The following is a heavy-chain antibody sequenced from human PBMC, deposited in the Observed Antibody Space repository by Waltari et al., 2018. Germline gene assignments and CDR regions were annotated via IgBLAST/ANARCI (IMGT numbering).Heavy chain of an antibody. CDR2: INPNSGGT. J-gene: IGHJ3*02. CDR1: GYTFTGYY. Sequence: QVQLVQSGAEVKKPGASVKVSCKASGYTFTGYYMHWVRQAPGQGLEWMGWINPNSGGTNYAQKFQGRVTMTRDTSISTAYMELSRLRSDDTAVYYCARAAQYQLPSWGDAFDIWGQGTMVTVSS. CDR3: ARAAQYQLPSWGDAFDI. V-gene: IGHV1-2*02. D-gene: IGHD2-2*01.